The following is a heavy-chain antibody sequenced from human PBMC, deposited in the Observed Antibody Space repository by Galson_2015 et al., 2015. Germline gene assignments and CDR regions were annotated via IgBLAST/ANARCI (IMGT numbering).Heavy chain of an antibody. V-gene: IGHV3-48*02. D-gene: IGHD2-21*02. CDR3: VRDAPSVVATGRLDS. J-gene: IGHJ5*01. CDR2: ISSSSSVV. CDR1: GFIFSTYN. Sequence: SLRLSCAASGFIFSTYNMNWVRQAPGKGLEWVSFISSSSSVVYYADSVKGRFTSSRDNAKNSLYLQMNRLRDEDTAVYYCVRDAPSVVATGRLDSGGQGTLVTVSS.